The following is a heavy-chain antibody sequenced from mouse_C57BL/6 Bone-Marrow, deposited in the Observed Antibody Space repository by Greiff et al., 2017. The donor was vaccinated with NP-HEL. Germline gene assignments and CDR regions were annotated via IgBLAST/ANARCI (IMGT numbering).Heavy chain of an antibody. CDR2: IYWDDDK. CDR3: ARSITTVVADYFDY. J-gene: IGHJ2*01. CDR1: GFSLSTSGMG. V-gene: IGHV8-12*01. Sequence: QVTLKESGPGILQSSQTLSLTCSFSGFSLSTSGMGVSWIRQPSGKGLEWLAHIYWDDDKRYNPSLKSRLTISKDTSRNQVFLKITSVDTADTATYYCARSITTVVADYFDYWGQGTTLTVSS. D-gene: IGHD1-1*01.